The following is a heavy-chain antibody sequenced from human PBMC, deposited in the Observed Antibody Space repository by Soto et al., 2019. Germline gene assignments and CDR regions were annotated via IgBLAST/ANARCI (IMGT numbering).Heavy chain of an antibody. CDR2: INPNSGGR. CDR3: ASACDTIFGAIINGYGMGV. V-gene: IGHV1-2*04. J-gene: IGHJ6*02. Sequence: ASVKVSCKASGYTFTGYYMHWVGQAPGQGLEWMGWINPNSGGRNYAQKFQGWVTMNRDTSISTAYMELSRLRSDDTAVYYFASACDTIFGAIINGYGMGVCGQGPRVTASS. CDR1: GYTFTGYY. D-gene: IGHD3-3*01.